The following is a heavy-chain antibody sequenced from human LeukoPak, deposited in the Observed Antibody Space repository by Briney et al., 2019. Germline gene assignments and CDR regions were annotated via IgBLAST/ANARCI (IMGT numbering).Heavy chain of an antibody. J-gene: IGHJ4*02. CDR2: INPSGGSK. CDR1: GYTFTSYY. D-gene: IGHD1-7*01. Sequence: ASVKVSCKASGYTFTSYYMHWVRQAPGQGLEWMGIINPSGGSKSYAQKFQGRVTMTRDMSTSTVYMELSSLRSEDTAVYYCARKSRGTGTAYYFDYWGQGTLVTVSS. V-gene: IGHV1-46*01. CDR3: ARKSRGTGTAYYFDY.